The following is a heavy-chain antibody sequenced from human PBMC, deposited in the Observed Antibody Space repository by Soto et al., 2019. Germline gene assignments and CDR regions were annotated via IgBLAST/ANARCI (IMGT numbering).Heavy chain of an antibody. CDR3: ASTYYDSSGYFDAFDI. V-gene: IGHV1-18*01. J-gene: IGHJ3*02. Sequence: ASVKVSCKASGGTFSSYTISWVRQAPGQGLEWMGWISAYNGNTNYAQKLQGRVTMTTDTSTSTAYMELRSLRSDDTAVYYCASTYYDSSGYFDAFDIWGQGTMVTVSS. CDR1: GGTFSSYT. CDR2: ISAYNGNT. D-gene: IGHD3-22*01.